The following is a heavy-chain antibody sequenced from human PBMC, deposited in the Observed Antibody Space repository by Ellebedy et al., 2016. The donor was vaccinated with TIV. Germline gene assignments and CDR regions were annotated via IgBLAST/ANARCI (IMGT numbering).Heavy chain of an antibody. V-gene: IGHV1-46*01. J-gene: IGHJ4*02. D-gene: IGHD4-17*01. CDR3: ASVPSAGADF. Sequence: ASVKVSCKASGYPFTKYYFHWIRQAPGQGLEWMGVLDARVGSTTYAETLQGRITMTRDTSTRTIYMELRSLRSEDTAVYYCASVPSAGADFWGQGTLVTVSP. CDR2: LDARVGST. CDR1: GYPFTKYY.